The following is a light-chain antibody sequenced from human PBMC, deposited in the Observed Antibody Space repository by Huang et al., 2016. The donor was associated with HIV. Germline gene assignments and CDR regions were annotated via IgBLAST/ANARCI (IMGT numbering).Light chain of an antibody. CDR3: QQYSHWPQT. J-gene: IGKJ1*01. Sequence: EIVLTQSPATLSVSPGERATLSCRASQSINTNLAWYQQKSGQAPRLLISGASTRASCIPAIVSGSWCSTEFTRTISSLQSKYFAVDDCQQYSHWPQTFGQGTKVEIK. CDR2: GAS. CDR1: QSINTN. V-gene: IGKV3-15*01.